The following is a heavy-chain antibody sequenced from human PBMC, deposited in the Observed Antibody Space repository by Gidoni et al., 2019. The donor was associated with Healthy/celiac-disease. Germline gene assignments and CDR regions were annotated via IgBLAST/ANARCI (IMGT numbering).Heavy chain of an antibody. V-gene: IGHV4-38-2*01. Sequence: QVQLQESGPGLVKPSETLSLTCAVSGYSISSGYYWGWFRQPPGKGLEWIGSIYPTGSTYYNPSLNSRVTISVDTSKNQFALTLSSVTAADTAVYYCARVCSSGGYYFDYWGQGTLVTVSS. CDR2: IYPTGST. CDR3: ARVCSSGGYYFDY. D-gene: IGHD6-19*01. J-gene: IGHJ4*02. CDR1: GYSISSGYY.